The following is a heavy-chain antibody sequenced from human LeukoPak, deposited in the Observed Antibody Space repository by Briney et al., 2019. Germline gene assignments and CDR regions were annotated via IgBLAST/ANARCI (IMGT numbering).Heavy chain of an antibody. J-gene: IGHJ4*02. CDR1: GFSLSTSGVG. CDR3: AHQIKNYGDYYFDS. Sequence: SGPTLVKPTQTLTLTCTFSGFSLSTSGVGVGWIRQPPGKALEWLALIWDDAKRYSPSLKSRLTITKDTSKNQVVLTMTNMDPVDTATYYCAHQIKNYGDYYFDSWGQGTLVTVSS. CDR2: IWDDAK. D-gene: IGHD4-17*01. V-gene: IGHV2-5*02.